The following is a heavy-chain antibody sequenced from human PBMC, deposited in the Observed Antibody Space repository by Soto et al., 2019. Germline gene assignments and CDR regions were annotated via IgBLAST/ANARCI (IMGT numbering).Heavy chain of an antibody. CDR2: ISGTGGST. CDR3: AKEGNRVRGPDY. D-gene: IGHD3-10*01. CDR1: GFTFSNYV. J-gene: IGHJ4*02. Sequence: EVQLLESGGGLVQPGGSLRISCAASGFTFSNYVLSWVRQAPGTGLEWVSAISGTGGSTYYADSVKGRFTISRDNSKNTLYVQMNSLRVEDTAVYYCAKEGNRVRGPDYWGQGTLVTVSS. V-gene: IGHV3-23*01.